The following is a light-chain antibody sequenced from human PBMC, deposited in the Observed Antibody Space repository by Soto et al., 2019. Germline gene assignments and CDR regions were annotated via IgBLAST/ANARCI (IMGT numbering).Light chain of an antibody. V-gene: IGKV1-5*03. J-gene: IGKJ1*01. Sequence: DIKMTQSPSTLSASVGDRVTITCRASQSISSWLAWYQQKPGKAPKLLIYKASSLESGVPSRLSGSGSGTEFTLTISSMKPDDFATYYCQQYNSYRTFGQGTKVDIK. CDR1: QSISSW. CDR2: KAS. CDR3: QQYNSYRT.